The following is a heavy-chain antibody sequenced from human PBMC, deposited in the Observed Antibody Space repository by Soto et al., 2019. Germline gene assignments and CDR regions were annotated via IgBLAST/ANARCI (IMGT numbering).Heavy chain of an antibody. Sequence: ASVKVSCKASGYTFTGYYMHWVRQAPGQGLEWMGWINPNSGGTNYAQKFQGWVTMTRDTSFSTAYMELSRLRSDDTAVYYCARVRDSSGPLQAFDIWGQGTMVTVSS. D-gene: IGHD3-22*01. CDR1: GYTFTGYY. V-gene: IGHV1-2*04. CDR2: INPNSGGT. CDR3: ARVRDSSGPLQAFDI. J-gene: IGHJ3*02.